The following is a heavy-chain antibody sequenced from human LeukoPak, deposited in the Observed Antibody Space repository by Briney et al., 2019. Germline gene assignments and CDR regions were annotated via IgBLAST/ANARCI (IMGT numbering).Heavy chain of an antibody. J-gene: IGHJ4*02. V-gene: IGHV3-66*01. D-gene: IGHD2-15*01. CDR3: ARETCSGGSCYGFDY. Sequence: GGSLRLSCAASGFTVSSNYMSWVRQAPGKGLEWVSVIYSGGSTYYADSVKGRFTISRDNSKNTLYLQMNSLRAEDTAVNYCARETCSGGSCYGFDYWGQGTLVTVSS. CDR2: IYSGGST. CDR1: GFTVSSNY.